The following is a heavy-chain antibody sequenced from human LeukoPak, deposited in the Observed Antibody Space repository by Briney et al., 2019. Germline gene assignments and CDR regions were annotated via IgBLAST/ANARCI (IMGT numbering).Heavy chain of an antibody. CDR3: ARDSQFLEWLFDP. Sequence: PSETLSLTCTVSGGSISSYYWSWIRQPPGKGLEWIGYIYYSGSTNYNPSLKSRVTISVDTSKNQFSLKLSSVTAADTAVYYCARDSQFLEWLFDPWGQGTLVTVSS. CDR1: GGSISSYY. J-gene: IGHJ5*02. CDR2: IYYSGST. V-gene: IGHV4-59*01. D-gene: IGHD3-3*01.